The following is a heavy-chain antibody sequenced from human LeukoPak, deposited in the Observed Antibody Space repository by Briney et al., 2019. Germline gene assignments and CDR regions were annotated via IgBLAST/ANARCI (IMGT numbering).Heavy chain of an antibody. J-gene: IGHJ4*02. CDR1: GYTFTGYY. V-gene: IGHV1-46*01. D-gene: IGHD3-22*01. Sequence: GASVKVSCKASGYTFTGYYMHWVRQAPGQGLEWMGIINPSGGSTSYAQKFQGRVTMTRDTSTSTVYMELSSLRSEDTAVYYCARGGRSSGYYWRFDYWGQGTLVTVSS. CDR2: INPSGGST. CDR3: ARGGRSSGYYWRFDY.